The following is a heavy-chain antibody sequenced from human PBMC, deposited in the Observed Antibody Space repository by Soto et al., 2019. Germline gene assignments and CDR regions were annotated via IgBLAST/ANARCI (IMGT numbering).Heavy chain of an antibody. CDR1: GFTFSSYS. CDR2: ISSSSSYI. D-gene: IGHD2-21*01. CDR3: ARTLRGAYGGAFDI. Sequence: EVQLVESGGGLVKPGGSLRLSCAASGFTFSSYSMNWVRQAPGKGLEWVSSISSSSSYIYYADSVKGRFTISRDNAKNSLYLQMNSLRAEDTAVYYCARTLRGAYGGAFDIWGQGTMVTVSS. J-gene: IGHJ3*02. V-gene: IGHV3-21*01.